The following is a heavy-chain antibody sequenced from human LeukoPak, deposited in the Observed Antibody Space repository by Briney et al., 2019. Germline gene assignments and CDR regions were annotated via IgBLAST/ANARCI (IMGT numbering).Heavy chain of an antibody. D-gene: IGHD5-12*01. V-gene: IGHV4-38-2*02. CDR2: INHSGST. CDR1: GYSISSGYY. Sequence: SETLSLTCTVSGYSISSGYYWSWIRQPPGKGLGWIGEINHSGSTNYNPSLKSRVTISVDTSKIQFSLKLSSVTAADTAVYYCARRYRHGYDLKHFDYWGQGTLVTVSS. CDR3: ARRYRHGYDLKHFDY. J-gene: IGHJ4*02.